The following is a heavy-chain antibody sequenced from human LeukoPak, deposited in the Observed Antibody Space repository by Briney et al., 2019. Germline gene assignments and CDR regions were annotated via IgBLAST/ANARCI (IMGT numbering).Heavy chain of an antibody. Sequence: GESLKISCKGSGYSFTSYWIGWVRQMPGKGLGWMGIIYPGDSDTRYSPSFQGQVTISADKSISTAYLQWSSLKASDTAMYYCAGSVSATRGSGYYYYGMDVWGHGTTVTVSS. CDR3: AGSVSATRGSGYYYYGMDV. CDR1: GYSFTSYW. D-gene: IGHD2-15*01. V-gene: IGHV5-51*01. J-gene: IGHJ6*02. CDR2: IYPGDSDT.